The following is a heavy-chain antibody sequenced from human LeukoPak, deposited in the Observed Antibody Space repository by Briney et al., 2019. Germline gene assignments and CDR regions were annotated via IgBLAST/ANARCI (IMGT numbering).Heavy chain of an antibody. D-gene: IGHD5-18*01. CDR3: AAMDTAMAVDY. J-gene: IGHJ4*02. CDR2: IYTSGST. CDR1: GGSISSGSYY. V-gene: IGHV4-61*02. Sequence: PSETLSLTCTVSGGSISSGSYYWSWIRQPAGKGLEWIGRIYTSGSTNYNPSLKSRVTISVDTSKNQFSLKLSSVTAADTAVYYCAAMDTAMAVDYWGQGTLVTVSS.